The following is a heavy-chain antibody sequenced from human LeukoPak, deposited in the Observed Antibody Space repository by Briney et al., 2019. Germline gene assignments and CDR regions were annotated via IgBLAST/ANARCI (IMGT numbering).Heavy chain of an antibody. CDR2: INHSGST. CDR1: GGSFSGYY. J-gene: IGHJ4*02. CDR3: ARSRPPLLWFGELLSSLDY. Sequence: PSETLSLTCAVYGGSFSGYYWSWIRQPPGKGLEWIGEINHSGSTNYNPSLKSRVTISVDTSKNQFSLKLSSVTAADTAVYYCARSRPPLLWFGELLSSLDYWGQGTLVTVSS. D-gene: IGHD3-10*01. V-gene: IGHV4-34*01.